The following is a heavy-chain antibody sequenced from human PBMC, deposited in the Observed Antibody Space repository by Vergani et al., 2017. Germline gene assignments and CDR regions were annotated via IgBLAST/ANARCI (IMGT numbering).Heavy chain of an antibody. CDR2: ISYDGSNK. Sequence: QVQLVESGGGVVQPGRSLRLSCAASGFTFSSYGMHWVRQAPGKGLEWVAVISYDGSNKYYADSVKGRFTISRDNSKNTLYLQMNSLRAEDTAVYYCARRIAVAGTRYYYGMDVWGQGTTVTVSS. V-gene: IGHV3-30*03. D-gene: IGHD6-19*01. CDR1: GFTFSSYG. J-gene: IGHJ6*02. CDR3: ARRIAVAGTRYYYGMDV.